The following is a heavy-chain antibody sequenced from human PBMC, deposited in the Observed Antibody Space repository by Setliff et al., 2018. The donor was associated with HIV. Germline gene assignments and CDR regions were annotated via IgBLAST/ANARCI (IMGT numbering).Heavy chain of an antibody. CDR1: GYNFPNYW. Sequence: GESLKISCRGSGYNFPNYWIAWVRQMPGKGLEWMGIIYPDNSDARYGPSFQGQVTISVDKTMRTAHLQGSSLKASDTAMYYCARSGTGYSSSWDVPDFDYWGQGTLVTVSS. D-gene: IGHD6-13*01. CDR2: IYPDNSDA. V-gene: IGHV5-51*01. CDR3: ARSGTGYSSSWDVPDFDY. J-gene: IGHJ4*02.